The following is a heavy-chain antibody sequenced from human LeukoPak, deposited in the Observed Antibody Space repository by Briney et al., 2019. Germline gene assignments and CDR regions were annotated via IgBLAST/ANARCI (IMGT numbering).Heavy chain of an antibody. V-gene: IGHV3-48*01. CDR1: GFTFSSYS. D-gene: IGHD6-19*01. Sequence: GGSLRLSCAASGFTFSSYSMNWVRQAPGKGLEWVSYISSRSTTIYYADSVKGRFTISRDNAKNSLYLQMNSLRAEDTAVYYCARDPEAGTFDYWGQGTLVTVSS. J-gene: IGHJ4*02. CDR2: ISSRSTTI. CDR3: ARDPEAGTFDY.